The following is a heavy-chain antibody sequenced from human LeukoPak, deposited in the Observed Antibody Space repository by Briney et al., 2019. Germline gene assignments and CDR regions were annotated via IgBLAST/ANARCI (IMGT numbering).Heavy chain of an antibody. V-gene: IGHV4-39*01. Sequence: SETLSLTCIVSGGSISSSSYYWGWIRQPPGKGLEWIGSIYYSGSTYYNPSLKSRVTISVDTSKNQFSLKLSSVTAADTAVYYCARSYSGYDLSFDYWGQGTLVTVSS. CDR3: ARSYSGYDLSFDY. CDR1: GGSISSSSYY. D-gene: IGHD5-12*01. J-gene: IGHJ4*02. CDR2: IYYSGST.